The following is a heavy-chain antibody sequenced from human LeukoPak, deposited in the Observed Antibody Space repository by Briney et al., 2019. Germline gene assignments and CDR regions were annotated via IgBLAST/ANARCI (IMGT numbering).Heavy chain of an antibody. Sequence: SETLSLTCAVSGGSISSSNWWSWVRQPPGKGLEWIGEIYHSGSTNYNPSLKSRVTISVDKSKNQFSLKLSSVTAADTAVYYCARAGVRIQLWLGAFDIWGQGTMVTVSS. CDR2: IYHSGST. CDR1: GGSISSSNW. V-gene: IGHV4-4*02. CDR3: ARAGVRIQLWLGAFDI. D-gene: IGHD5-18*01. J-gene: IGHJ3*02.